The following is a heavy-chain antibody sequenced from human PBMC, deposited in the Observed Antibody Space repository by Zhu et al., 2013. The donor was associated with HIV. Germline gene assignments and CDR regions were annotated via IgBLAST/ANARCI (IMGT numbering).Heavy chain of an antibody. CDR1: GGTFSSDA. CDR2: IIPILGTP. D-gene: IGHD6-19*01. Sequence: QVQLVQSGAEVKKPGSSVRVSCKAFGGTFSSDAFNWVRQAPGQGLEWMGWIIPILGTPSHAQKFRDRVTITADQSTSTIYMELRSLRSDDTAVYYCARAHSSGWWGFDYWGQGTPVTVSS. CDR3: ARAHSSGWWGFDY. J-gene: IGHJ4*02. V-gene: IGHV1-69*01.